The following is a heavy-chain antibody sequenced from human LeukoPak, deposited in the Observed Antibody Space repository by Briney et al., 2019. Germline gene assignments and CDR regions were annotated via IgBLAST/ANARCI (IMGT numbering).Heavy chain of an antibody. CDR3: AELGITMIGGV. V-gene: IGHV3-48*03. CDR2: ISSSGSTI. CDR1: GFTFSSYE. Sequence: GGSLRLSCAAPGFTFSSYEMNWVRQAPGKGLEWVSYISSSGSTIYYADSVKGRFTISRDNAKNSLYLQMNSLRAEDTAVYYCAELGITMIGGVWGKWTTVTISS. J-gene: IGHJ6*04. D-gene: IGHD3-10*02.